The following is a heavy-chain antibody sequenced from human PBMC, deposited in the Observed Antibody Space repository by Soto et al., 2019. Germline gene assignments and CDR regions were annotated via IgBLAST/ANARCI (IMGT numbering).Heavy chain of an antibody. D-gene: IGHD1-26*01. V-gene: IGHV3-30-3*01. Sequence: GGSLRLSCAASGFTFSSYAMHWVRQAPGKGLEWVAVISYGGSNKYYADSVKGRFTISRDNSKNTLYLQMNSLRAEDTAVYYCASKWELLTDWFDPWGQGTLVTVSS. J-gene: IGHJ5*02. CDR3: ASKWELLTDWFDP. CDR2: ISYGGSNK. CDR1: GFTFSSYA.